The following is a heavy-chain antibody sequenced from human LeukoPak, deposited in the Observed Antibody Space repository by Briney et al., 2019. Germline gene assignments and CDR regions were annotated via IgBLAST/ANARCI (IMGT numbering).Heavy chain of an antibody. Sequence: GGSLRLSCAASGFTFSSYGMHWVRQAPGKGLEWVAFIRYDGSNKYYADSVKGRFTISRDNSKNTLYLQMNSLRAEDTAVYYCAKDGFDIVVVEAADSPLDYWGQGTLVTVPS. J-gene: IGHJ4*02. CDR2: IRYDGSNK. D-gene: IGHD2-15*01. CDR3: AKDGFDIVVVEAADSPLDY. CDR1: GFTFSSYG. V-gene: IGHV3-30*02.